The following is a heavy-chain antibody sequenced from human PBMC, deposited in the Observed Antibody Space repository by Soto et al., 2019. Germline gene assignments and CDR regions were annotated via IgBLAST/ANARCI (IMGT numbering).Heavy chain of an antibody. D-gene: IGHD6-19*01. Sequence: PSETLSLTCTVSGGSISSYYRSWIRQPPGKGLEWIGYIYYSGSTNYNPSLKSRVTISVDTSKNQFSLKLSSVTAADTAVYYCARHRYSSGWYTYYFDYWGQGTLVTVS. J-gene: IGHJ4*02. CDR1: GGSISSYY. V-gene: IGHV4-59*08. CDR3: ARHRYSSGWYTYYFDY. CDR2: IYYSGST.